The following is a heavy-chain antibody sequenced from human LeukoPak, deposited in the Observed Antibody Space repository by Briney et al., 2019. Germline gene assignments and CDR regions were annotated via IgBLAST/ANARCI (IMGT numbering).Heavy chain of an antibody. Sequence: GGSLRHSFVGSEFTFSSYLMTWVRQAPGKGLEWVSAISVSGDDTYYADSVKGRFTISRDNSKNTLYLQMNSLRAGDTAVYYCAKYKVAVPGAFDHWGQGTLGTVSS. CDR3: AKYKVAVPGAFDH. D-gene: IGHD1-1*01. V-gene: IGHV3-23*01. J-gene: IGHJ5*02. CDR2: ISVSGDDT. CDR1: EFTFSSYL.